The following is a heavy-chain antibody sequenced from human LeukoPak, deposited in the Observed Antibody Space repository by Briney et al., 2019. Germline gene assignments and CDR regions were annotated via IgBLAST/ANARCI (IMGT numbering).Heavy chain of an antibody. J-gene: IGHJ4*02. D-gene: IGHD2-15*01. Sequence: GASVKVSCKASGYTFTGYYMHWVRQAPGQGLEWMGWINPNSGGTNYAQKFQDRVTMTRDTSISTAYMELSRLRSDDTAVYFCAREVLGYCGGRSCYASDYWGQGTLVTVSS. CDR2: INPNSGGT. CDR1: GYTFTGYY. V-gene: IGHV1-2*02. CDR3: AREVLGYCGGRSCYASDY.